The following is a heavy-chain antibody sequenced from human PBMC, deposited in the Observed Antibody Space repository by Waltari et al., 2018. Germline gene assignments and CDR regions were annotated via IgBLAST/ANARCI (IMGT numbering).Heavy chain of an antibody. J-gene: IGHJ4*02. CDR3: ARDTGVGSMDY. CDR2: IIPILGIA. Sequence: QVQLVQSGAEVKKPGSSVKVSCKASGGTFSSYTISWVRQAPGQGLEWMGRIIPILGIANYAQKFQGRVTITADKSTSTAYMELSSLRSEDTAVYYCARDTGVGSMDYWGQGTLVTVSS. CDR1: GGTFSSYT. D-gene: IGHD1-1*01. V-gene: IGHV1-69*08.